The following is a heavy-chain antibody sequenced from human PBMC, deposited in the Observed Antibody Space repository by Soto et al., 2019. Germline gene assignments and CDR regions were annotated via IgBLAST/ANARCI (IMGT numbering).Heavy chain of an antibody. Sequence: GGSLRLSCAASGFTFSSYWMHWVRQAPGKGLVWVSRINSDGSSTSYADAVKGRFTISRDNAKNTLYLQMNSLRAEDTAVYYCARGPISTSSSYYYGMDVWGQGTTVTVSS. V-gene: IGHV3-74*01. CDR1: GFTFSSYW. J-gene: IGHJ6*02. D-gene: IGHD2-2*01. CDR2: INSDGSST. CDR3: ARGPISTSSSYYYGMDV.